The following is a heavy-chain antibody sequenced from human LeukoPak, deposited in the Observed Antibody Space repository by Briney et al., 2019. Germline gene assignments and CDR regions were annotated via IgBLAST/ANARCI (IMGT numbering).Heavy chain of an antibody. D-gene: IGHD5-12*01. J-gene: IGHJ4*02. CDR3: VWTRGYSGYDCLDY. CDR1: GLTFSSYW. CDR2: INSDGSST. Sequence: GGSLRLSCAASGLTFSSYWMHWVRQAPGKGLVWVSRINSDGSSTSYADSVKGRFTISRDNAKNTLYLRMNSLRAEDTAVYYCVWTRGYSGYDCLDYWGQGTLVTVSS. V-gene: IGHV3-74*01.